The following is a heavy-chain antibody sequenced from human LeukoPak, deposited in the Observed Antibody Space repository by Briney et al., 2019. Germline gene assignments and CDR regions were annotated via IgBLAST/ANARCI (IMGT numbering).Heavy chain of an antibody. Sequence: GGSLRLSCAASGFTFSSYSMNWVRQAPGKGLEWVSSISSSRSYIYYADSVKGRFTISRDNAKNSLYLQMNSLRAEDTAVYYCARSPSGPPDYWGQGTLVTVSS. J-gene: IGHJ4*02. CDR2: ISSSRSYI. CDR3: ARSPSGPPDY. D-gene: IGHD1-26*01. CDR1: GFTFSSYS. V-gene: IGHV3-21*01.